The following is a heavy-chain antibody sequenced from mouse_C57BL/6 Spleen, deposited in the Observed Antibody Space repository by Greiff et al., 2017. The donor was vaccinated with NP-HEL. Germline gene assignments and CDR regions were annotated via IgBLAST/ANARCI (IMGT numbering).Heavy chain of an antibody. Sequence: EVQLQQSGPGLVKPSQSLSLTCSVTGYSITSGYYWNWIRQFPGNKLEWMGYISYDGSNNYNPSLKNRISITRDTSKNQFFLKLNSVTTEDTATYYCARDNFDVWGTGTTVTVSS. CDR2: ISYDGSN. J-gene: IGHJ1*03. CDR1: GYSITSGYY. V-gene: IGHV3-6*01. CDR3: ARDNFDV.